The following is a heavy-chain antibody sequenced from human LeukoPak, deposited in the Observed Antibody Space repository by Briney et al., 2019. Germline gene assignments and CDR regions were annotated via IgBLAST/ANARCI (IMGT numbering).Heavy chain of an antibody. CDR3: ARRFWRDPSPLYYDFWSGYYTRRVPYYYMDV. J-gene: IGHJ6*03. Sequence: ASVKVSCKASGYTFTSYDINWVRQATGQGLEWTGWMNPNSGNTGYAQKFQGRVTMTRNTSISTAYMELSSLRSEDTAVYYCARRFWRDPSPLYYDFWSGYYTRRVPYYYMDVWGKGTTVTVSS. CDR1: GYTFTSYD. D-gene: IGHD3-3*01. CDR2: MNPNSGNT. V-gene: IGHV1-8*01.